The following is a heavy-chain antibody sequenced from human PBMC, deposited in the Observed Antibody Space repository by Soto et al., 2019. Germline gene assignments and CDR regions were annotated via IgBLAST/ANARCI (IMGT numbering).Heavy chain of an antibody. CDR1: GGSISTSNW. CDR2: IYPSGST. V-gene: IGHV4-4*02. Sequence: PSETLSLTCTVPGGSISTSNWWNWVRQSPGKGLEWIGEIYPSGSTNYNPSLKSRVIISVDESTNQFSLHLNSVTAADTAVYYCTRGSDFPSWFDPWGQGTLVTVSS. J-gene: IGHJ5*02. CDR3: TRGSDFPSWFDP.